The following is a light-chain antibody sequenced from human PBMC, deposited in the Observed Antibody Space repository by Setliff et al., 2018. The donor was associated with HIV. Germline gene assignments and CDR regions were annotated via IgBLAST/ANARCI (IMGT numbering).Light chain of an antibody. J-gene: IGLJ1*01. Sequence: QSVLTQPPSASGSPGQSITISCTGTSSDVGGYEYVSWYQQYPGKVPKRMIYDVNKRPSGVPDRFSGSKSGNTASLAISGLQAEDEADYYCCSYAGFSTSHVFGTGTKVTVL. CDR2: DVN. CDR3: CSYAGFSTSHV. CDR1: SSDVGGYEY. V-gene: IGLV2-8*01.